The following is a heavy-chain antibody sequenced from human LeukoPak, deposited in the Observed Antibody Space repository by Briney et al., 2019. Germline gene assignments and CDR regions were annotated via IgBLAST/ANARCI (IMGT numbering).Heavy chain of an antibody. V-gene: IGHV4-59*01. CDR2: LHYSGST. J-gene: IGHJ6*03. Sequence: SETLSLTCTVSGGSISGYYWSWIRQPPGKGLEWIGYLHYSGSTNYNPSLKSRVTISVDTSKNQFSLKLSSVTAADTAVYYCARTTEGGYTYGYFYYYYMDVWGKGTTVTISS. CDR3: ARTTEGGYTYGYFYYYYMDV. CDR1: GGSISGYY. D-gene: IGHD5-18*01.